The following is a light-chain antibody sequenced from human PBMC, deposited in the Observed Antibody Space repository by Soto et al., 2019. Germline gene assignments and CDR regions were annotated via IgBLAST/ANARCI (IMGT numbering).Light chain of an antibody. Sequence: DIQMTQSSSSLSAPVGDRVTITCRASQSISSYLNWYQQKPGKVPKLLIYVASNLQSGVPSRFSGSGSGTEFTLTISSLQLEDFATYYCQQSHSAPLTFGGGTKVDIK. CDR3: QQSHSAPLT. CDR2: VAS. CDR1: QSISSY. V-gene: IGKV1-39*01. J-gene: IGKJ4*01.